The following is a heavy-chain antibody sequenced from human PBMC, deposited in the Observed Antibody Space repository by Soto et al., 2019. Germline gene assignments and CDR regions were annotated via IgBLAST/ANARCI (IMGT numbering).Heavy chain of an antibody. CDR3: ARDLGGWPDY. D-gene: IGHD2-15*01. CDR1: GGTFSSYA. Sequence: ASVKVSCKASGGTFSSYAISWVRQAPGQRLEWMGWINAGNGNTKYSQKFQGRVTITRDTSTSTAYMELSSLRPEDTAVYYCARDLGGWPDYWGQGTLVTVSS. CDR2: INAGNGNT. J-gene: IGHJ4*02. V-gene: IGHV1-3*01.